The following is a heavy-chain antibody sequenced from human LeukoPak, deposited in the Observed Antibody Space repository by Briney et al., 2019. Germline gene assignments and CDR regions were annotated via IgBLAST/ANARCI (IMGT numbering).Heavy chain of an antibody. J-gene: IGHJ5*02. CDR3: ARDDGSGWYSSFDP. CDR1: GYSFSAYY. V-gene: IGHV1-2*02. D-gene: IGHD6-19*01. CDR2: INPNSGVT. Sequence: ASVKVSCKTSGYSFSAYYIHWVRQAPGQGLEWMGWINPNSGVTNYAQDFQGRVTVTRDTSINTAYMELSRLTSDDTAVYFCARDDGSGWYSSFDPWGQGTLVTVSS.